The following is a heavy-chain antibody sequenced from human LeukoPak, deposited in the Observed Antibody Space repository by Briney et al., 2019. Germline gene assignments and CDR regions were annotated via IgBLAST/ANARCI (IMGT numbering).Heavy chain of an antibody. J-gene: IGHJ4*02. V-gene: IGHV3-11*01. CDR1: GFTFSDYY. CDR2: SSGSSI. Sequence: PGGSLRLSCAASGFTFSDYYMSWIRQAPGKGLEWVSYSSGSSIYYADFVKGRFTISRDNAKNSLYLQMNSLRAEDTAVYYCAREGSRSWYVDYWGQGTLVTVSS. CDR3: AREGSRSWYVDY. D-gene: IGHD6-13*01.